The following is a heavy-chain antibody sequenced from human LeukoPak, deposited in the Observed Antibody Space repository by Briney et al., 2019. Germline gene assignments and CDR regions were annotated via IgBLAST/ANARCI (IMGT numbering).Heavy chain of an antibody. J-gene: IGHJ4*02. CDR1: GGSISSHY. Sequence: SETLSLTCTVSGGSISSHYWSCIRQPPGKGLEWIGYIYSSGSTKYNPSLESRVTISVDTSKNQFSLKVSSVTAADTAVYYCARSLYGHYFDYWGQGTLVTVSS. CDR3: ARSLYGHYFDY. V-gene: IGHV4-59*11. D-gene: IGHD3-10*01. CDR2: IYSSGST.